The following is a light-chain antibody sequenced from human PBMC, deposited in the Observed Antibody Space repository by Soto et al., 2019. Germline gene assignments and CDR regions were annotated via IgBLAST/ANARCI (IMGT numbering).Light chain of an antibody. CDR2: GNN. CDR3: QSYDSSLSGSG. Sequence: QSVLTQPPSVSGAPGQRVTISCTGSGSNIGAGYDVHWYQQLPGTAPKLLIYGNNNRPSGVPDRFSGSKSGTSASLAITGLQAEDEADYYCQSYDSSLSGSGFGGGTQLTV. V-gene: IGLV1-40*01. CDR1: GSNIGAGYD. J-gene: IGLJ2*01.